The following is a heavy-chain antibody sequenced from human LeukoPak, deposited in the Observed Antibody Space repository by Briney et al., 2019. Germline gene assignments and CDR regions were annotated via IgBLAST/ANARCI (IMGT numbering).Heavy chain of an antibody. CDR2: IKQDGSEK. CDR1: GFTFSSHW. V-gene: IGHV3-7*01. CDR3: ARISTSVAGADY. Sequence: GGSLRLSCAASGFTFSSHWMSWVRQAPGKGLEWVANIKQDGSEKYYVDSVKGRFTISRDNTKNSLYLQMDSLRAEDRAVYYCARISTSVAGADYWGQGALVTVSS. D-gene: IGHD6-19*01. J-gene: IGHJ4*02.